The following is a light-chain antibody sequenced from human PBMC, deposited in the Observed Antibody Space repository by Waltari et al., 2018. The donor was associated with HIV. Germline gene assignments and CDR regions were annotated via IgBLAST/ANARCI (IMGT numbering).Light chain of an antibody. Sequence: DIQMTQSPSSLSASVGDSVTIPCRASQGISNSLAWYQQKPGKAPKLLLYGASRLQTGVPSRFSGSGSGTDFALTISRLQPEDFATYYCQQYYDSLMYTFGQGTKLEIK. CDR3: QQYYDSLMYT. J-gene: IGKJ2*01. CDR2: GAS. V-gene: IGKV1-NL1*01. CDR1: QGISNS.